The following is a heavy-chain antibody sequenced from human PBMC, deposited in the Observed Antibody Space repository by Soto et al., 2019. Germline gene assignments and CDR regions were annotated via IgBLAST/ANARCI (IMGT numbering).Heavy chain of an antibody. CDR1: GFTFSSYW. J-gene: IGHJ6*03. CDR2: INSDGSST. V-gene: IGHV3-74*01. CDR3: ARDPGDPIYYYYYMDV. Sequence: GGSLRLSCAASGFTFSSYWMHWVRQAPGKGLVWVSRINSDGSSTSYADSVKGRFTISRDNAKNTLYLQMNSLRAEDTAVYYCARDPGDPIYYYYYMDVWGKGTTVTVSS. D-gene: IGHD4-17*01.